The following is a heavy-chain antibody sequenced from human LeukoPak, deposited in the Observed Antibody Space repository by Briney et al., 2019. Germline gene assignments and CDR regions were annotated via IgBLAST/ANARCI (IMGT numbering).Heavy chain of an antibody. CDR1: GFTFSSYG. Sequence: PGGSLRLSCAASGFTFSSYGMHWVRQAPGKGLEWVAVISYDGSNKYYADSVKGRFTISRDNSQNTLYLQMNSLRAEDTAVYYCAKDGGSGSYSDYWGQGTLVTVSS. CDR2: ISYDGSNK. CDR3: AKDGGSGSYSDY. J-gene: IGHJ4*02. D-gene: IGHD3-10*01. V-gene: IGHV3-30*18.